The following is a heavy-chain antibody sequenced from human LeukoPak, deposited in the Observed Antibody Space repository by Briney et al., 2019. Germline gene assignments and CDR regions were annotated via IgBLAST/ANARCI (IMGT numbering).Heavy chain of an antibody. V-gene: IGHV3-74*01. CDR1: GFTFSSYW. J-gene: IGHJ5*02. D-gene: IGHD3-3*01. CDR2: INTDGSST. CDR3: ARGGITIFGVVTLNWFDP. Sequence: PGGSLRLSCAASGFTFSSYWMHWVRQAPGKGLVWVSRINTDGSSTSYADSVKGRFTISRDNAKKTPYLQMNSLRAEDTAVYYCARGGITIFGVVTLNWFDPWGQGTLVTVSS.